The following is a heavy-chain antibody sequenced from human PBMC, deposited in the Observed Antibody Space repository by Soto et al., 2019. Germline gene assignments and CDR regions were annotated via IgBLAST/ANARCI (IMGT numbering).Heavy chain of an antibody. Sequence: PGGSLRLSCAASGFTFDDYTMHWVRQAPGKGLEWVSLISWDGGSTYYADSVKGRFTISRDNSKNSLYLQMNSLRTEDTALYYFAKDIHRGWYDHGMDVWGQGTTVTVSS. J-gene: IGHJ6*02. CDR2: ISWDGGST. V-gene: IGHV3-43*01. CDR3: AKDIHRGWYDHGMDV. CDR1: GFTFDDYT. D-gene: IGHD6-19*01.